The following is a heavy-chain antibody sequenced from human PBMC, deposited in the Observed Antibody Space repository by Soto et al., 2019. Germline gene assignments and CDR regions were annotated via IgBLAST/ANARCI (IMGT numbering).Heavy chain of an antibody. V-gene: IGHV3-7*01. CDR1: GFTCSDSW. CDR2: IKPDESEK. D-gene: IGHD4-4*01. CDR3: VRGGSNYAS. J-gene: IGHJ5*02. Sequence: DVQLVESRGGLVQPGGSLRLSCTASGFTCSDSWMTWVRQAPGKGLEWVARIKPDESEKKYADSVKGRFSISRDNAKNSMYLQMDSLRGEDTAVYYCVRGGSNYASWGQGTLVTVSS.